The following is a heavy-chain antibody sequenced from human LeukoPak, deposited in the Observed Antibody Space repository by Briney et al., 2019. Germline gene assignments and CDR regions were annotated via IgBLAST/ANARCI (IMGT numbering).Heavy chain of an antibody. Sequence: GGSLRLSCAASGFTFSSFGMHWVRQAPGKGLEWVAFIRYDGSNKYYADSVKGRFTISRDNSKNTLYLQMNSLRAEDTAVYYCARDTMVRGAIVVWGQGTLVTVSS. CDR3: ARDTMVRGAIVV. V-gene: IGHV3-30*02. D-gene: IGHD3-10*01. J-gene: IGHJ4*02. CDR2: IRYDGSNK. CDR1: GFTFSSFG.